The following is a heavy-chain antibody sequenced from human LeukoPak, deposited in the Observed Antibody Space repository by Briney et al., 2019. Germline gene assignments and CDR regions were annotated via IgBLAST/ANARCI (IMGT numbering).Heavy chain of an antibody. D-gene: IGHD2-2*01. CDR2: IYSGGST. V-gene: IGHV3-53*01. CDR3: ARDCSRTSCYLY. CDR1: GFTFSSYS. Sequence: PGGSLRLSCAASGFTFSSYSMNWVRQAPGKGLEWVSVIYSGGSTYYADSVKGRFTISRDNSKNTLYLQMNSLRAEDTAVYYCARDCSRTSCYLYWGQGTLVTVSS. J-gene: IGHJ4*02.